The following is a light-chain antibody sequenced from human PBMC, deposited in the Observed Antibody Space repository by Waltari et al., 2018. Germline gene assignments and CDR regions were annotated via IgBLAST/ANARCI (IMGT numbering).Light chain of an antibody. CDR2: HAS. J-gene: IGKJ1*01. Sequence: IVVTHSLGTVSLSPGGGATLSCRASQSVNGALAWYQQKPGQAPRLLIYHASNRATGIPDRFSGSGSGTDFSLTISRLEPEDFAVYYCQHYLRLPVTFGQGTKVEI. V-gene: IGKV3-20*01. CDR3: QHYLRLPVT. CDR1: QSVNGA.